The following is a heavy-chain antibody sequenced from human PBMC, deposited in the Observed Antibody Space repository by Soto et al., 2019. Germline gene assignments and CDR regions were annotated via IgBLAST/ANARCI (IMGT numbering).Heavy chain of an antibody. D-gene: IGHD1-26*01. Sequence: QVQLVQSGAEVKKPGSSVKVSCKASGGTFSSYAISWVRQAPGQGLEWMGGIIPIFGTANYAQKFQGRVTITADESTSTAYMELSSLRSDDTAVYYCARDRIVGATPLFDYWGQGTLVTVSS. J-gene: IGHJ4*02. CDR1: GGTFSSYA. CDR3: ARDRIVGATPLFDY. V-gene: IGHV1-69*01. CDR2: IIPIFGTA.